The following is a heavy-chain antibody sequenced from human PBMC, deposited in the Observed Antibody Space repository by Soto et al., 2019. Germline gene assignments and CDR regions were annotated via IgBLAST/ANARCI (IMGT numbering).Heavy chain of an antibody. J-gene: IGHJ3*02. V-gene: IGHV3-7*05. CDR2: IKGDGSAK. D-gene: IGHD6-25*01. CDR1: GFTFGNYW. CDR3: ARDVSAGSSGYYLDAFDI. Sequence: EVQLVESGGGLVQPGGSLRLSCAASGFTFGNYWMTWVRQAPGKGLEWVANIKGDGSAKSYLDSVRGRFTVSRDNAENSLLLQMNILRAEDTALYYCARDVSAGSSGYYLDAFDIWGQGTMVTVS.